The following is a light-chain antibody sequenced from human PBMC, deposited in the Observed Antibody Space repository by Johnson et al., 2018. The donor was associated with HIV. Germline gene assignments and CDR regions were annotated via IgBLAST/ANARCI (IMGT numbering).Light chain of an antibody. CDR2: DTI. J-gene: IGLJ1*01. V-gene: IGLV1-51*01. CDR1: SSNIGRHY. Sequence: QSVLTQPPSVSAAPGQTVTISCSGSSSNIGRHYVSWYQQLPGTAPRLVIYDTIKRHSGIPDRFSGSKSGTSATLGITGLQTGDEADYYCGTWDSSLNAYVFGAATKVAVL. CDR3: GTWDSSLNAYV.